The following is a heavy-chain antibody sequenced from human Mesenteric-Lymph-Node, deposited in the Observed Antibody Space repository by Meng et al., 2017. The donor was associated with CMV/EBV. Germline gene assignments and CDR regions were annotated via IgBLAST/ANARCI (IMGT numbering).Heavy chain of an antibody. D-gene: IGHD1-26*01. CDR1: GYTFSSFA. J-gene: IGHJ5*02. CDR2: INTNTGNP. V-gene: IGHV7-4-1*02. Sequence: CKASGYTFSSFAMHWVRQAPGQGLEWMGWINTNTGNPTYAQDFTGRFVFSLDISVSATYLQISSLRAEDTAIYYCARGDWGAYDWFDPWGQGTLVTVSS. CDR3: ARGDWGAYDWFDP.